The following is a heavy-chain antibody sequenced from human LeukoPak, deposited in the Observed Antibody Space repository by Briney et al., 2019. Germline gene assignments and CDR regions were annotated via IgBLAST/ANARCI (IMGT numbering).Heavy chain of an antibody. CDR3: ARAGYSYGTGYYFDY. Sequence: PSETLSLTCTVSGGSISSYYWSWIRLPPGKGLEWIGYIYYTGATYHNPSLKSRVTISLDTSKNQFSLKLSSVTAADAAVYYCARAGYSYGTGYYFDYWGQGALVTVSS. J-gene: IGHJ4*02. D-gene: IGHD5-18*01. CDR1: GGSISSYY. V-gene: IGHV4-59*01. CDR2: IYYTGAT.